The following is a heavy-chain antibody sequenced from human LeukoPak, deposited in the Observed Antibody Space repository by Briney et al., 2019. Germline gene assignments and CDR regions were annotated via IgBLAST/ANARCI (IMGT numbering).Heavy chain of an antibody. CDR3: ASSIYYYDSSGYFD. Sequence: SETLSLTCAVSGGSISSSNWWSWVRQPPGKGLEWIGEIYHSGSTNYNPSLKSRVTISVDKSKNQFSLKLSSVTAADTAVYYCASSIYYYDSSGYFDWGQGTLVTVSS. CDR2: IYHSGST. CDR1: GGSISSSNW. J-gene: IGHJ4*02. D-gene: IGHD3-22*01. V-gene: IGHV4-4*02.